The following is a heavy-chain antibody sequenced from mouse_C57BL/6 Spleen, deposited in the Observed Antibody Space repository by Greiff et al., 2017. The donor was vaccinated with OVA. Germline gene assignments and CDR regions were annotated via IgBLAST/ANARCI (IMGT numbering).Heavy chain of an antibody. Sequence: QVTLKESGPGLLQPSQTLSLTCSFSGFSLSTFGMGVGWLRQPSGKGLEWLAPLWWDDAKYYNTALKSRLTTSKDTSKNQVFLMIAKVDTADTATYYCARMEYHGGFAYWGQGTLVTVSA. J-gene: IGHJ3*01. D-gene: IGHD2-10*02. V-gene: IGHV8-8*01. CDR1: GFSLSTFGMG. CDR3: ARMEYHGGFAY. CDR2: LWWDDAK.